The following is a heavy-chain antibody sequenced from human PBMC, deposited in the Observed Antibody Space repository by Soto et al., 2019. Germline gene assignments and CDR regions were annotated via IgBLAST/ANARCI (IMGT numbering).Heavy chain of an antibody. D-gene: IGHD2-2*02. CDR1: GGSISSGGYY. Sequence: LCGGSISSGGYYWSWIRQHPGKGLEWIGYIYYSGSTYYNPSLKSRVSISVDTSKNQFSLKLSSATAADTAVYYCARSILPWGQGTLVTVSS. V-gene: IGHV4-31*02. J-gene: IGHJ5*02. CDR2: IYYSGST. CDR3: ARSILP.